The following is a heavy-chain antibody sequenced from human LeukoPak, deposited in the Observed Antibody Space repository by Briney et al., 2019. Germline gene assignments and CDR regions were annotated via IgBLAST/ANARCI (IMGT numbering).Heavy chain of an antibody. CDR3: ARARSTDAFDI. J-gene: IGHJ3*02. CDR2: IKQDGSEK. CDR1: GFTFSSYW. D-gene: IGHD1-26*01. Sequence: GGSLRLSCAASGFTFSSYWMSWVCQAPGKGLEWVANIKQDGSEKYYVDSVKGRFTISRDNAKNSLYLQMNSLRAEDTAVYYCARARSTDAFDIWGQGTMVTVSS. V-gene: IGHV3-7*01.